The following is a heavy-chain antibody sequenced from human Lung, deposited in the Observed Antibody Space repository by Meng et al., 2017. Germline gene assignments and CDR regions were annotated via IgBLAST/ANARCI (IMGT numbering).Heavy chain of an antibody. CDR2: INHSGST. Sequence: QGQLQHLGSGLLKPSETPTHTCVCSGGSFSDYYWSWIRQPPGKGLEWIGEINHSGSTNYNPSLESRATISVDTSQNNLSLKLSSVTAADSAVYYCARGPTTMAHDFDYWGQGTLVTVSS. D-gene: IGHD4-11*01. CDR1: GGSFSDYY. J-gene: IGHJ4*02. CDR3: ARGPTTMAHDFDY. V-gene: IGHV4-34*02.